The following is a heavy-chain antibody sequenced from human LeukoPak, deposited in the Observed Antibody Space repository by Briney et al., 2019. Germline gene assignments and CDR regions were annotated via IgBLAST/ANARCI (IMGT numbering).Heavy chain of an antibody. CDR1: GGSISSSSYY. V-gene: IGHV4-39*02. CDR2: IYYSGST. Sequence: SETLSLTCTVSGGSISSSSYYWGWIRQPPGKGLEWIGSIYYSGSTYYNPSLKGRVTISVDTSKNQFSLKLSSVTAADTAVYYCARDRDDYGDYVDYWGQGTLVTVSS. CDR3: ARDRDDYGDYVDY. J-gene: IGHJ4*02. D-gene: IGHD4-17*01.